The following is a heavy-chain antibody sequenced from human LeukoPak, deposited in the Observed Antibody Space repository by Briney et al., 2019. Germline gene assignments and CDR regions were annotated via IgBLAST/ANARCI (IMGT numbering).Heavy chain of an antibody. Sequence: PSETLSLTCAVYGGSFSGYYWSWIPQPPGEGLEGIGEINHSGSTNYNPSLKSRVTISVDTSKNHFSLKLGSVTAADTAVYYCARGAGRAVLRYFDWLPRLDCWGQGTLVTVSS. CDR3: ARGAGRAVLRYFDWLPRLDC. V-gene: IGHV4-34*01. J-gene: IGHJ4*02. D-gene: IGHD3-9*01. CDR1: GGSFSGYY. CDR2: INHSGST.